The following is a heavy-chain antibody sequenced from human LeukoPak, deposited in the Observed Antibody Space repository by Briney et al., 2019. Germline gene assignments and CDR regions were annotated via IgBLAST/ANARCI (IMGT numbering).Heavy chain of an antibody. Sequence: GGSLRLSCAASGFNFSNYWMHWVRQAPGKGLVWVSRLNTGGNSTIYADSVKGRFIISRDNAMSTLYLQMNSLRADDTGVYYCTREGAYDSGTYGAGDYWGQGTLVTVSS. V-gene: IGHV3-74*01. CDR1: GFNFSNYW. J-gene: IGHJ4*02. D-gene: IGHD3-10*01. CDR3: TREGAYDSGTYGAGDY. CDR2: LNTGGNST.